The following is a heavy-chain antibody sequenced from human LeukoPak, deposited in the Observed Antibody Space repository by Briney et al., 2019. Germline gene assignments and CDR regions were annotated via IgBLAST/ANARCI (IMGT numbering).Heavy chain of an antibody. CDR2: IYSGGST. D-gene: IGHD3/OR15-3a*01. CDR3: ARAGLVYYFDY. V-gene: IGHV3-53*01. CDR1: GFTVNNNY. J-gene: IGHJ4*02. Sequence: GGSLRLSCAASGFTVNNNYMSWVRQAPGKGLEWVSGIYSGGSTYYAHSVKGRFTISRDNSKNTLYLQMNSLRAEDTAVYYCARAGLVYYFDYWGQGTLVTVSS.